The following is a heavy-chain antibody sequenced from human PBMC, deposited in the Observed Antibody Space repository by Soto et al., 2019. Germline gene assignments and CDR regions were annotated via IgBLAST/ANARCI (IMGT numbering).Heavy chain of an antibody. D-gene: IGHD3-3*01. CDR2: IIPIFGTA. Sequence: SVKVSCKASGGTFSSYAISWVRQAPGQGLEWMGGIIPIFGTANYAQKFQGRVTITADESTSTAYMELSSLRSEDTAVYYCARDYDFWSGYGPNGMDVWAQGTTVTVSS. J-gene: IGHJ6*02. CDR1: GGTFSSYA. V-gene: IGHV1-69*13. CDR3: ARDYDFWSGYGPNGMDV.